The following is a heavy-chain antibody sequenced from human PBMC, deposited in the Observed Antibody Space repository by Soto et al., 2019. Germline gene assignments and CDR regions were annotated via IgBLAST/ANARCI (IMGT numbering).Heavy chain of an antibody. J-gene: IGHJ6*02. V-gene: IGHV3-48*01. CDR1: GFGFSDYS. CDR2: ITSSGDSI. Sequence: EVQLLESGGGLVHPGGSLRLSCVASGFGFSDYSMHWVRQAPGKGLEWVSYITSSGDSIYYADSIKGRFTVSRDNAKKTLYLQMNSLRAEDTAVYYCARDLSGRADVWGQGTTVTVSS. CDR3: ARDLSGRADV. D-gene: IGHD3-10*01.